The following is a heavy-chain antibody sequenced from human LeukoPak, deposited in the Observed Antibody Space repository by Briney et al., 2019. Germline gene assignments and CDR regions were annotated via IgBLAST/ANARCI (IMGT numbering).Heavy chain of an antibody. Sequence: GASVKVSCKASGYTFTTYGISWVRQAPGQGLELMVWISAYNGNTNYAQKVQGRVTMTTDTSTSTAYMDLRSLRSDDTAVYYCARDGYYDVLTGYLFQHWGQGTLVTVSS. D-gene: IGHD3-9*01. J-gene: IGHJ1*01. V-gene: IGHV1-18*01. CDR2: ISAYNGNT. CDR3: ARDGYYDVLTGYLFQH. CDR1: GYTFTTYG.